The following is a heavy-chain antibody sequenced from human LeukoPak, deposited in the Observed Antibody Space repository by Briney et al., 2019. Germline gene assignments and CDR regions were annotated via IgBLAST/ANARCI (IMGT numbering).Heavy chain of an antibody. CDR2: ISGSGGST. V-gene: IGHV3-23*01. J-gene: IGHJ4*02. D-gene: IGHD6-19*01. CDR1: GFTFSSYA. Sequence: GGSLRLSCAASGFTFSSYAMSWVRQAPGRGLEWVSAISGSGGSTYYADSVKGRLTISRDNSKNTLYLQMNSLRAEDTAVYYCAKQVGSGWYYFDYWGQGTLVTASS. CDR3: AKQVGSGWYYFDY.